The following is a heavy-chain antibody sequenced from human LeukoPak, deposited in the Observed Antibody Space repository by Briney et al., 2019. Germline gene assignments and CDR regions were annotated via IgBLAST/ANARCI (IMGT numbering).Heavy chain of an antibody. V-gene: IGHV4-59*01. CDR1: GGSISSFY. J-gene: IGHJ5*02. Sequence: KTSETLSLTCSISGGSISSFYWSWIRQPPGKGLEWIGYIYYSGSTNYNPSLKSRVTISVDTSKNQFSLKLSSVTAADTAVYYCARTPPFLHRGWFDPWGQGTLVTVSS. D-gene: IGHD1-26*01. CDR2: IYYSGST. CDR3: ARTPPFLHRGWFDP.